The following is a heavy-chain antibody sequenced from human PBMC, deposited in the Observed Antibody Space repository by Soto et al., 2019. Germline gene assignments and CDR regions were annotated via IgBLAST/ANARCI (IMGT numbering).Heavy chain of an antibody. Sequence: QVQLVQSGAEVKKPGSSVKISCKAFGGSFSDYAISWVRQAPGQGLEWMGGIIPIFRTPNYAQKFQDRVTFTAHESTNTAYMELSRLTSEDTAVYYCARDRAPRGWSYLDLWGQGTQVTVSS. J-gene: IGHJ4*02. CDR3: ARDRAPRGWSYLDL. D-gene: IGHD2-15*01. V-gene: IGHV1-69*01. CDR1: GGSFSDYA. CDR2: IIPIFRTP.